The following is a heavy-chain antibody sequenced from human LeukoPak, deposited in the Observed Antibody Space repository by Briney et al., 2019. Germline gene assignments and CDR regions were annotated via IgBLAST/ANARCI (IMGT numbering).Heavy chain of an antibody. CDR2: IGRQGDSDAT. CDR3: AGDYNLLTGLNY. V-gene: IGHV3-73*01. D-gene: IGHD3-9*01. CDR1: GLTFSGSG. J-gene: IGHJ4*02. Sequence: GGSLRLSCAASGLTFSGSGIPWVRQASGKGLEWLGRIGRQGDSDATRYAASLKGKFTISRVDSRNTAYLQMNSLKTEDTAVYYCAGDYNLLTGLNYWGQGTLVTVSS.